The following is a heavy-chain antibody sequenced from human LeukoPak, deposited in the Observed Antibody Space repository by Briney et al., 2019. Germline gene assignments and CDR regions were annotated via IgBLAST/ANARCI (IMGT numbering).Heavy chain of an antibody. Sequence: GGSLRLSCAASGSRFSNSWMYWVRQGPGKGPVWVSRMKTDGTRIEYADSVKGRFTISRDNAKNTLFLQMSSLRVEDTAVYYCARGADHGGSYYPDWGQGTRVTVSS. V-gene: IGHV3-74*01. J-gene: IGHJ4*02. CDR1: GSRFSNSW. D-gene: IGHD3-10*01. CDR3: ARGADHGGSYYPD. CDR2: MKTDGTRI.